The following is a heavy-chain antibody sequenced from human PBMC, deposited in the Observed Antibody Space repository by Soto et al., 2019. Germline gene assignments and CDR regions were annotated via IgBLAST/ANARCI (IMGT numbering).Heavy chain of an antibody. CDR1: GGTFSSYA. J-gene: IGHJ4*02. D-gene: IGHD5-18*01. Sequence: QVQLVQSGAEVKKPGSSVKVSCKASGGTFSSYAISWVRQAPGQGLEWMGGIIPIFGTANYAQKFQGRVTITADKSTSTAYMELSSLRSEDTAVNYCATGPRGYSYGYFDYWGQGTLVTVSS. CDR2: IIPIFGTA. CDR3: ATGPRGYSYGYFDY. V-gene: IGHV1-69*06.